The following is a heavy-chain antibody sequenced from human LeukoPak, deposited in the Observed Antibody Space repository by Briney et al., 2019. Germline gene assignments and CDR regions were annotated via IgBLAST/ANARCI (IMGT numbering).Heavy chain of an antibody. J-gene: IGHJ4*02. CDR2: INPNSGGT. D-gene: IGHD6-19*01. CDR3: ARGDLWGSSGFDY. Sequence: ASVKVSCKASGYTFTGYYMHWVRQAPGQGLEWMGWINPNSGGTNYAQKFQGRVTMTRDTSISTAYMELSRLRSDDTAVYYCARGDLWGSSGFDYWGQGTLVTVPS. V-gene: IGHV1-2*02. CDR1: GYTFTGYY.